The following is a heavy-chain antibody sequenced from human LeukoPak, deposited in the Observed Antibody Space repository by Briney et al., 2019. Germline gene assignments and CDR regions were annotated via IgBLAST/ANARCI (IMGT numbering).Heavy chain of an antibody. Sequence: QPGGSLRLSCAASGFTFSSYWMSWVRQAPGKGLEWVANIKQDGSEKYYVDSVKGRFTISRDNAKNSLYLQMNSLRAEDTAVYYCASERSLGYMDVWGKGTTVTVSS. CDR3: ASERSLGYMDV. J-gene: IGHJ6*03. D-gene: IGHD3-16*01. CDR2: IKQDGSEK. CDR1: GFTFSSYW. V-gene: IGHV3-7*01.